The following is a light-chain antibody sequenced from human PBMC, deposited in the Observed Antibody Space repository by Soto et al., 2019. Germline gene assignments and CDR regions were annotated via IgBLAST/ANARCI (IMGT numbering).Light chain of an antibody. CDR1: QSVASRN. V-gene: IGKV3-20*01. CDR2: GTS. Sequence: TQSPGTLSLSPGEIATLSCRAIQSVASRNLAWYQQRSGQAPRLLIYGTSSRAIHTPDRFSGSGSGTDFTLTISDLEPEDFAVYFCQHFGNSLWTFGQGTKVDIK. J-gene: IGKJ1*01. CDR3: QHFGNSLWT.